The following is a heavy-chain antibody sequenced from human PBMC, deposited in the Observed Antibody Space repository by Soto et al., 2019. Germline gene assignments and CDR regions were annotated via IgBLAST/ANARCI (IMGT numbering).Heavy chain of an antibody. Sequence: SETLSLTCTVSGGSISSSSYYWGWIRQPPGKGLEWIGSIYYSGSTYYNPSLKSRVTISVDTSKDQFSLKLSSVTAADTAVYYCARHSTGSGWYGSGNWFDPWGQGTLVTVSS. CDR3: ARHSTGSGWYGSGNWFDP. CDR1: GGSISSSSYY. J-gene: IGHJ5*02. CDR2: IYYSGST. D-gene: IGHD6-19*01. V-gene: IGHV4-39*01.